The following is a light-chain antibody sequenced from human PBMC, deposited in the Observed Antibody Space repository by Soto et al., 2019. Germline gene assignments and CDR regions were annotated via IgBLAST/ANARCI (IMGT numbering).Light chain of an antibody. CDR2: GTS. CDR1: HSVSSN. CDR3: QQYNNWPRT. Sequence: EVGITQSPASLSVSQGERATLSCSASHSVSSNLVWYQQKPGQAPRLLIYGTSTRATGIPARFSGRGSGTEFTLTINILQSEDFAVYYCQQYNNWPRTFGQGTKVDIK. V-gene: IGKV3-15*01. J-gene: IGKJ1*01.